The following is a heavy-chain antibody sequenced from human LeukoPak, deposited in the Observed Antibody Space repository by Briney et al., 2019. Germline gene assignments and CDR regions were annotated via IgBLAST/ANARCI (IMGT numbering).Heavy chain of an antibody. Sequence: GGSLRLSCAASGLSFSTSAMHWVPQARGKGLEYVAAISSDGSSTYHADSVKGRFTISRDNSKNTLYLQMGSLRTEDMAMYYCARSSDTRFGELVLWGQGTLVTVSS. CDR3: ARSSDTRFGELVL. V-gene: IGHV3-64*02. CDR1: GLSFSTSA. CDR2: ISSDGSST. J-gene: IGHJ1*01. D-gene: IGHD3-16*01.